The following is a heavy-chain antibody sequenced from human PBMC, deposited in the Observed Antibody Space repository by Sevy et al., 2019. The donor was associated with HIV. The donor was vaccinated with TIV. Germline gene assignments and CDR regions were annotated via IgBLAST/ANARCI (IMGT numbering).Heavy chain of an antibody. CDR2: ISISSSYI. J-gene: IGHJ4*02. CDR1: GFTFSSYS. D-gene: IGHD3-16*01. V-gene: IGHV3-21*01. CDR3: ARAPEENYDYITGSFDY. Sequence: GGSLRLSCAASGFTFSSYSMNWVRQAPGMGLEWVSSISISSSYIYYADSVKGRFTISRDNAKNSLYLQMNSLRAEDTAVYYWARAPEENYDYITGSFDYWGQGTLVTVSS.